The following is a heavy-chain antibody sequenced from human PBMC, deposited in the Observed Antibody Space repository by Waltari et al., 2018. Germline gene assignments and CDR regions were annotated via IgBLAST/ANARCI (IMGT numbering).Heavy chain of an antibody. CDR1: Y. Sequence: YGGWIRQSPGKGREWIGNIYYTGSTYYNPTLKSRVTISGDMSKNQFSLKLSSVTAADTAVYYCARHWKKSGYRFDPWGRGTLVTVSS. D-gene: IGHD5-12*01. CDR3: ARHWKKSGYRFDP. V-gene: IGHV4-39*01. CDR2: IYYTGST. J-gene: IGHJ5*02.